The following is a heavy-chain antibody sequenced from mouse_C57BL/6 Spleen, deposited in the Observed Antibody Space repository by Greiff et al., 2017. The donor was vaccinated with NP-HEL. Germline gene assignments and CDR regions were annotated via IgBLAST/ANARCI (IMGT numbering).Heavy chain of an antibody. D-gene: IGHD1-1*01. CDR2: ISSGSSTI. J-gene: IGHJ4*01. V-gene: IGHV5-17*01. CDR3: ARPIYYGSSLDY. CDR1: GFTFSDYG. Sequence: EVQVVESGGGLVKPGGSLKLSCAASGFTFSDYGMHWVRQAPEKGLEWVAYISSGSSTIYYADTVKGRFTISRDNAKNSLFLQMTSLRSEDTAMYYCARPIYYGSSLDYWGQGTSVTVSS.